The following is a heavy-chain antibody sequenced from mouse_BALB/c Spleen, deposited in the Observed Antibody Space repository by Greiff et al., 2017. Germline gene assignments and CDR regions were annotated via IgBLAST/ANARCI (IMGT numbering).Heavy chain of an antibody. J-gene: IGHJ2*01. CDR3: ARGDYYGSSVDY. V-gene: IGHV5-6-5*01. D-gene: IGHD1-1*01. Sequence: EVKVVESGGGLVKPGGSPKLSCAASGFTFSSYAMSWVRQTPEKRLEWVASISSGGSTYYPDSVKGRFTISRDNARNILYLQMSSLRSEDTAMYYCARGDYYGSSVDYWGQGTTLTVSS. CDR2: ISSGGST. CDR1: GFTFSSYA.